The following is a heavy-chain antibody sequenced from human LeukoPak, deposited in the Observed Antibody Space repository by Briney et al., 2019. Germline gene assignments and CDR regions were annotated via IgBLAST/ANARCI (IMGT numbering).Heavy chain of an antibody. CDR3: ARIRDGYNDAYDI. CDR1: GYTFTNYY. CDR2: INPGGGNT. Sequence: ASVKVSCKASGYTFTNYYIHWVRQAPGQGLEWMGLINPGGGNTNYAQNFQGRVTMTRDTSASTVYMELSSLRSEDTAIYYCARIRDGYNDAYDIWGQGTVVAVPS. V-gene: IGHV1-46*01. J-gene: IGHJ3*02. D-gene: IGHD5-24*01.